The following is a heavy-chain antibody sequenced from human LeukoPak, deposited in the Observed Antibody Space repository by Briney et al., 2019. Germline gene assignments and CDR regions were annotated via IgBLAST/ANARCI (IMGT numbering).Heavy chain of an antibody. D-gene: IGHD6-6*01. V-gene: IGHV3-66*01. CDR2: IYSGGGT. J-gene: IGHJ4*02. CDR3: ARDPPAVAANTYG. Sequence: GGSLRLSCAASGFTVSNNYMRWARQAPGKGLEWVSLIYSGGGTYYADAVKGRFTISRDGSKNMLYLQMDSLRAEDTAIYYCARDPPAVAANTYGWGQGTLVTVSS. CDR1: GFTVSNNY.